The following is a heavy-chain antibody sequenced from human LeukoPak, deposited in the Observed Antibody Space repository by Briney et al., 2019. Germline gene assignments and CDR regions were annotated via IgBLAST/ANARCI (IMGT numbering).Heavy chain of an antibody. D-gene: IGHD2-21*01. J-gene: IGHJ3*01. V-gene: IGHV3-23*01. CDR2: ISRDSATT. Sequence: PGGSLRRSCVASGFSFSTYAMTWVRQVPGKGLEWVSSISRDSATTPYADSVKGRFTISRDNSRNTVFLQMDNVRVDDTALYYCAKYSTMARSAFDVWGQGTMVTVSS. CDR3: AKYSTMARSAFDV. CDR1: GFSFSTYA.